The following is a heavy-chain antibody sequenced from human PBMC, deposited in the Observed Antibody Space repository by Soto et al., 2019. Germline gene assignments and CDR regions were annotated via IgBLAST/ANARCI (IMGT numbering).Heavy chain of an antibody. J-gene: IGHJ5*02. V-gene: IGHV1-69*01. CDR1: EGRLSNFA. CDR3: AGGIWQWEDCGGGTCQSKWFDA. CDR2: IIPLFGIS. Sequence: QVQLVQSGAEVKKPGSSVKVSCKASEGRLSNFAIIWVRQAPGQGLEWKGEIIPLFGISNYAPKFQSRVTTVVDECTSTTYMELSSLRSEDTAGYFCAGGIWQWEDCGGGTCQSKWFDAWGQGTLVTVSS. D-gene: IGHD2-15*01.